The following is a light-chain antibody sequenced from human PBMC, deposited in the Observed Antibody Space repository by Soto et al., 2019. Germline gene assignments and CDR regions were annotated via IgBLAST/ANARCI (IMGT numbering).Light chain of an antibody. CDR3: QQSYSTPIT. CDR1: QSISSY. V-gene: IGKV1-39*01. CDR2: AAS. Sequence: DIQMTQSPSSLSASVGDRVTIPCRASQSISSYLNWYQQKPGKAPKLLIYAASSLQSGVPSRFSGSGSGTDFTLTISSLQPEDFATYYCQQSYSTPITFGQGTRLVIK. J-gene: IGKJ5*01.